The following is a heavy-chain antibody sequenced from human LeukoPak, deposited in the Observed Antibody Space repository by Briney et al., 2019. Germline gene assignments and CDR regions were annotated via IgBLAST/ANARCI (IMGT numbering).Heavy chain of an antibody. V-gene: IGHV3-21*01. CDR3: AREGKYCTGVLCYDEH. Sequence: GGSLGLSCAASGITLNGYPMTWVRRAPGKWLEWVSSISSTSSYIYYADSVKGRFTISRDNAKNSLYLQMNSLRVEDTAVYYCAREGKYCTGVLCYDEHWGQGTLVTVSS. D-gene: IGHD2-8*02. CDR1: GITLNGYP. J-gene: IGHJ4*02. CDR2: ISSTSSYI.